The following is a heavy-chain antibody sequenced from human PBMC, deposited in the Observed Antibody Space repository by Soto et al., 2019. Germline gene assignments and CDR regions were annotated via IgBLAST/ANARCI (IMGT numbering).Heavy chain of an antibody. CDR1: GGSISSSSYY. V-gene: IGHV4-39*01. CDR2: IYYSGST. D-gene: IGHD3-10*01. CDR3: ARQELLWFGELPY. J-gene: IGHJ4*02. Sequence: QLQLQESGPGLVKPSETLSLTCTVSGGSISSSSYYWGWIRQPPGKGLEWIGSIYYSGSTYYNPSLKSRVTISVDTSKNQFSLKLSSVTAADTAAYYCARQELLWFGELPYWGQGTLVTVSS.